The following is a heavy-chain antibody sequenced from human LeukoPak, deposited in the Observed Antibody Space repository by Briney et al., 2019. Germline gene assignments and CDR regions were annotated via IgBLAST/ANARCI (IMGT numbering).Heavy chain of an antibody. Sequence: GRSLRLSCAASGFTFSSYGMHWVRQAPGKGLEWVAVIWYDGNNRNYADSVKGRFTISRDNSKNTLYLQMESLRAEDTAVYYCARDSMTTVTTGWFDRWGQGTLVTVSS. CDR2: IWYDGNNR. J-gene: IGHJ5*02. V-gene: IGHV3-33*01. CDR1: GFTFSSYG. D-gene: IGHD4-17*01. CDR3: ARDSMTTVTTGWFDR.